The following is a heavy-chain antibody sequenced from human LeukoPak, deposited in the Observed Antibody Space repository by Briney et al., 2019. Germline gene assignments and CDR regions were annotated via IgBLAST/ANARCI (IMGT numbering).Heavy chain of an antibody. D-gene: IGHD5-18*01. CDR2: ISAYNGNT. CDR3: ARDLYWRRVDTAMRRRYCGMDV. Sequence: ASVKVSCKASGYTFTSYGISWVRQAPGQGLEWMGWISAYNGNTNYAQKLQGRVTMTTDTSTSTAYMELRSLRSDDTAVYYCARDLYWRRVDTAMRRRYCGMDVWGKGTTVTVSS. J-gene: IGHJ6*04. V-gene: IGHV1-18*04. CDR1: GYTFTSYG.